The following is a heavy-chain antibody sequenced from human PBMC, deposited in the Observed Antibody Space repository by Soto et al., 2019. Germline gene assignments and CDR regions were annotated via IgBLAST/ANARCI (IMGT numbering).Heavy chain of an antibody. CDR2: IYSGGST. CDR3: AKDLFSTPTDSSGMDV. J-gene: IGHJ6*02. V-gene: IGHV3-66*01. Sequence: PGGSLSLSCAASGFTVSSNYMSWVRQAPGKGLEWVSLIYSGGSTYYADSVKGRFTISRDNSKNTLSLQMNSLRAEDTAFFYCAKDLFSTPTDSSGMDVWGQGTTVTVSS. CDR1: GFTVSSNY. D-gene: IGHD2-21*01.